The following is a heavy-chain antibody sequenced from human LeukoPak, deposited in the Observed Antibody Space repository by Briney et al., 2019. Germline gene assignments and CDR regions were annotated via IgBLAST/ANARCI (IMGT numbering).Heavy chain of an antibody. CDR3: ARDSPVDYYYDSSGYYNHFDY. CDR2: IIPIFGTA. J-gene: IGHJ4*02. D-gene: IGHD3-22*01. V-gene: IGHV1-69*05. CDR1: GYTFTGYY. Sequence: SVKVSCKAAGYTFTGYYMHWVRQAPGQGLEWMGRIIPIFGTANYAQKFQGRVTITTDESTSTAYMELSSLRSEDTAVYYCARDSPVDYYYDSSGYYNHFDYWGQGTLVTVSS.